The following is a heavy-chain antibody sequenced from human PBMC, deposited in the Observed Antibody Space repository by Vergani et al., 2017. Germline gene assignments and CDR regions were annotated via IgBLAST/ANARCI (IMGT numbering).Heavy chain of an antibody. CDR2: INTGNGNT. CDR1: GYTFTSYA. D-gene: IGHD6-13*01. J-gene: IGHJ5*02. Sequence: QVQLVQSGAEVKKPGASVKVSCKASGYTFTSYAMHWVRQAPGQRLEWMGWINTGNGNTKYSQKFQGRVTITRDTSASTAYMERSSLRSEDTAVYYCARDHPGAYSSSHNWFDPWGQGTLVTVSS. CDR3: ARDHPGAYSSSHNWFDP. V-gene: IGHV1-3*04.